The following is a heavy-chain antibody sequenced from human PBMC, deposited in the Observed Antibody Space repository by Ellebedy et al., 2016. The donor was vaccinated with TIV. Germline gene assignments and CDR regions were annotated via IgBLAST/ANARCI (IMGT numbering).Heavy chain of an antibody. CDR2: IRGDGTTT. J-gene: IGHJ4*02. V-gene: IGHV3-74*01. CDR1: GFPFSAYW. Sequence: GGSLRLXXAASGFPFSAYWMHWVRQVPGKGLAWVSLIRGDGTTTDYADSVKGRFTISRDNAKNTLYLQMNSLRADDTAVYYCTNDFRNKGFLYWGQGTLVTVSS. CDR3: TNDFRNKGFLY. D-gene: IGHD4-11*01.